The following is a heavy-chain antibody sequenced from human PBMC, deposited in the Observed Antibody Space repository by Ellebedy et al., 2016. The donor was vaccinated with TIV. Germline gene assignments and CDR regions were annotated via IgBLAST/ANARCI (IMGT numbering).Heavy chain of an antibody. D-gene: IGHD3-22*01. Sequence: GESLKISCVASGFTFSNYEMNWVRQAQGKGLEWVSYISSSGNSIYYADSVKGRFTISRDNAKNSLYLQMNSLRAEDTAVYYCARGVYDSSGYYHYWGQGTLVTVSS. J-gene: IGHJ4*02. CDR2: ISSSGNSI. CDR1: GFTFSNYE. V-gene: IGHV3-48*03. CDR3: ARGVYDSSGYYHY.